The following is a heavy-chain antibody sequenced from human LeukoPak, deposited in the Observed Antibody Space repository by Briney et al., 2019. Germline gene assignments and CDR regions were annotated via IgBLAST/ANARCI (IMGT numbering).Heavy chain of an antibody. Sequence: ASVNVSCKASGGTFSSYAISWVRQAPGQGLEWMGGIIPIFGTANYAQKFQGRVTITTDESTSTAYMELSSLKSEDTAVYYCVISPPGGYYYMDVWGKGTTVTVSS. V-gene: IGHV1-69*05. J-gene: IGHJ6*03. D-gene: IGHD3-10*01. CDR3: VISPPGGYYYMDV. CDR2: IIPIFGTA. CDR1: GGTFSSYA.